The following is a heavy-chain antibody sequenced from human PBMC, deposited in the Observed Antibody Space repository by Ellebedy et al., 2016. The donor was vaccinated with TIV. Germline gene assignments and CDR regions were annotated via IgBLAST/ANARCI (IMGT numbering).Heavy chain of an antibody. CDR1: GDSVSSNSAA. V-gene: IGHV6-1*01. CDR3: ARDRTDVAVAGTGYYYGMDV. CDR2: TYYRSKWYN. J-gene: IGHJ6*02. Sequence: SETLSLTXAISGDSVSSNSAAWNWIRQSPSRGLEWLGRTYYRSKWYNDYAVSVKSRITINPDTSKNQFSLQLNSVTPEDTAVYYCARDRTDVAVAGTGYYYGMDVWGQGTTVTVSS. D-gene: IGHD6-19*01.